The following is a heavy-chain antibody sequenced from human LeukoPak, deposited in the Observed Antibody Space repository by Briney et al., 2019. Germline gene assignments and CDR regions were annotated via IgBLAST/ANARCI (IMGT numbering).Heavy chain of an antibody. D-gene: IGHD6-19*01. CDR2: IYPGDSDT. J-gene: IGHJ3*02. V-gene: IGHV5-51*01. CDR3: ATAKAVAGPSGAFDI. Sequence: GESLKISCKGSGYRFTSYWIGWVRQMPGKGLEWMGIIYPGDSDTRYSPSFQGQVTISADKSISTAYLQWSSLKASDTAMYYCATAKAVAGPSGAFDIWGQGTMVTVSS. CDR1: GYRFTSYW.